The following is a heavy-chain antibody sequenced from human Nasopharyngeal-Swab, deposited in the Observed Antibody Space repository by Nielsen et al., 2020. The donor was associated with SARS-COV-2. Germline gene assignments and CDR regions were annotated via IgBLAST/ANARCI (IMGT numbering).Heavy chain of an antibody. Sequence: WIRQSPSRGLEWLGRTCYRSKWYNDYAVSVKSRITINPDTSKNQFSLQLNSVTPEDTAVYYCARDKQGFDPWGQGTLVTVSS. J-gene: IGHJ5*02. V-gene: IGHV6-1*01. CDR3: ARDKQGFDP. CDR2: TCYRSKWYN. D-gene: IGHD1/OR15-1a*01.